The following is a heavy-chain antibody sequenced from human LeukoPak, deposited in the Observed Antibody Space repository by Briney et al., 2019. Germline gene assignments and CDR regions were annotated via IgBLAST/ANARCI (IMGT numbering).Heavy chain of an antibody. J-gene: IGHJ4*02. Sequence: ASVKVSCKASGYTFTGYYMHWVRQAPGQGLEWMGWINPNSGGTNYAQKFQGRVTMTRDTSISTAYMELSRLRSDDTAVYYCAREHSGGGNYYDSSGYYRSFDYWGQGTPVTVSS. CDR2: INPNSGGT. D-gene: IGHD3-22*01. CDR3: AREHSGGGNYYDSSGYYRSFDY. CDR1: GYTFTGYY. V-gene: IGHV1-2*02.